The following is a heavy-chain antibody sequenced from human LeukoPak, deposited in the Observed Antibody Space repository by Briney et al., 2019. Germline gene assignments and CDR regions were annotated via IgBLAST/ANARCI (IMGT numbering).Heavy chain of an antibody. CDR3: ARGGRPNLTGPSNWFDL. D-gene: IGHD3-9*01. J-gene: IGHJ5*02. V-gene: IGHV3-33*01. CDR2: LWVDGSYE. CDR1: GFTFRAHG. Sequence: GGPLSPSCTASGFTFRAHGMTWVRQAPGRGLGWVAILWVDGSYENYGTSVKGRLSFSRENFRDTMYLAINSLRSEDTAVYYCARGGRPNLTGPSNWFDLWGQGTLVTVSS.